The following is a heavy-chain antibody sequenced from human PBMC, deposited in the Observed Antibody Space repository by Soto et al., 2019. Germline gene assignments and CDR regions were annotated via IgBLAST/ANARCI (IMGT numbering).Heavy chain of an antibody. V-gene: IGHV3-53*01. CDR1: GFTVSSKY. Sequence: PGGSLRLSCAASGFTVSSKYMTWVRQAPGKGLEWVSVIDSGGSTYYADSVKGRFTVSRDNSKNTLYLQMNDLRPADTAVYYCATWHEREHAYDVWGQGTTVTVSS. CDR3: ATWHEREHAYDV. J-gene: IGHJ3*01. CDR2: IDSGGST. D-gene: IGHD1-1*01.